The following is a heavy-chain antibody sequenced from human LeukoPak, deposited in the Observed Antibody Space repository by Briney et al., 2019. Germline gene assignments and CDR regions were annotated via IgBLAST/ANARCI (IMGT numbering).Heavy chain of an antibody. V-gene: IGHV4-59*08. D-gene: IGHD4-11*01. CDR3: ARHGGTRVTLVQVYYFDS. J-gene: IGHJ4*02. Sequence: PSETLSLTCTVSGGSISTFYWSWIRQPPGKGLEWIGYIYHRGSATYNPSLKSRVAISLDTSKNQFSLKLSSVTAADTAVYYCARHGGTRVTLVQVYYFDSWGQGSLVTVSS. CDR1: GGSISTFY. CDR2: IYHRGSA.